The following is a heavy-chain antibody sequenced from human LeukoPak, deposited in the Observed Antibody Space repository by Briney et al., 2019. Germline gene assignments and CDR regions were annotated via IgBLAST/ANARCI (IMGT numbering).Heavy chain of an antibody. V-gene: IGHV4-59*01. Sequence: SETLSLTCAVYGGSFSGYYWSWIRQPPGKGLEWIGYIYYSGSTNYNPSLKSRVTISVDTSKNQFSLKLSSVTAADTAVYYCAAASSTMVRGVIIHRPTTSFDYWGQGTLVTVSS. CDR2: IYYSGST. CDR3: AAASSTMVRGVIIHRPTTSFDY. J-gene: IGHJ4*02. D-gene: IGHD3-10*01. CDR1: GGSFSGYY.